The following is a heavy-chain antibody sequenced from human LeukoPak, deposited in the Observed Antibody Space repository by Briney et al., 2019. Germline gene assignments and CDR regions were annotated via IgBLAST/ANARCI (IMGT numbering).Heavy chain of an antibody. J-gene: IGHJ3*02. Sequence: GGSLRLSCAASGFTFGSYSMNWVRQARGKGLEWVSSISSSSSYIYHADSVKGRFTISRDNAKNSLYLQMNSLRAEDTAVYYCARVGINAFDIWGQGTMVTVSS. CDR2: ISSSSSYI. CDR3: ARVGINAFDI. V-gene: IGHV3-21*01. CDR1: GFTFGSYS. D-gene: IGHD3-3*02.